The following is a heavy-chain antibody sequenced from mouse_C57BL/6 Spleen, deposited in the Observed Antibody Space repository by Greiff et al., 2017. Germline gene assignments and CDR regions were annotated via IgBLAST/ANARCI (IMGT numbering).Heavy chain of an antibody. CDR1: GYNIKDYY. D-gene: IGHD4-1*01. Sequence: EVKLQQSGAELVKPGASVKLSCTASGYNIKDYYMHWVKQRPEQGLEWIGRIDPADGDTKYAPKFQGKATITADTSSNTAYLQLSSLTSEDAAVYYCAGNCGSFGWGQGTTLTVSS. CDR3: AGNCGSFG. J-gene: IGHJ2*01. V-gene: IGHV14-2*01. CDR2: IDPADGDT.